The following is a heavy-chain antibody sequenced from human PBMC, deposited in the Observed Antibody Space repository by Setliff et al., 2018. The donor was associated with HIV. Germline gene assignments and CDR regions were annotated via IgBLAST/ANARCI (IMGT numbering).Heavy chain of an antibody. D-gene: IGHD2-2*01. CDR3: GTAMYYYYGLDV. CDR1: GGPITSSSNY. J-gene: IGHJ6*02. V-gene: IGHV4-39*01. CDR2: IYYSGSS. Sequence: SETLSLTCTVSGGPITSSSNYWGWIRQPPGKGLEWIGSIYYSGSSYYNPSLKSRVTISVDTSKNQFSLKLSSVTAADAAVYYCGTAMYYYYGLDVWGQGIRVTVSS.